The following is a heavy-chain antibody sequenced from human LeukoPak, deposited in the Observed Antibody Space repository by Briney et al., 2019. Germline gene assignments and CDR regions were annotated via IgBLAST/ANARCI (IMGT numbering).Heavy chain of an antibody. CDR1: GFTFSSYS. CDR2: ISSSSSYI. Sequence: PGGSLRLSCAASGFTFSSYSMNWVRQAPGKELEWVSSISSSSSYIYYADSVKGRFTISRDNAKNSLYLQMNSLRAEDTAAYYCARDWSGYVDYWGQGTLVTVSS. J-gene: IGHJ4*02. V-gene: IGHV3-21*01. D-gene: IGHD3-3*01. CDR3: ARDWSGYVDY.